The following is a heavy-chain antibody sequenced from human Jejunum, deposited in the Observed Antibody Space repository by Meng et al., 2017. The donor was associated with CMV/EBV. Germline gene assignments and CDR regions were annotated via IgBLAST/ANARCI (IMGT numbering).Heavy chain of an antibody. D-gene: IGHD2-2*01. CDR1: GLPFSGDR. J-gene: IGHJ1*01. V-gene: IGHV3-21*01. CDR2: ISSSSSYI. CDR3: ARDQFCSTTNCAHKT. Sequence: GLPFSGDRLTWVRQAAGKGLGWVSSISSSSSYIYYADSVKGRFTISRDNAKNSLYLQMNSLRAEDTAVYYCARDQFCSTTNCAHKTWGQGTLVTVSS.